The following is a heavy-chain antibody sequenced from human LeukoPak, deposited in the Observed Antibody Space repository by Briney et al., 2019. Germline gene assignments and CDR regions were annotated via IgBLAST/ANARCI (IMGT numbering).Heavy chain of an antibody. D-gene: IGHD3-10*01. J-gene: IGHJ4*02. CDR2: ISYDGSNK. CDR3: AKDLGITMVRGVDY. V-gene: IGHV3-30*18. CDR1: GFTFSSYG. Sequence: GSLRLSCAASGFTFSSYGMHWVRQAPGKGLEWVAVISYDGSNKYYADSVKGRFTISRDNSKNTLYLQMNSLRAEDTAVYYCAKDLGITMVRGVDYWGQGTLVTVSS.